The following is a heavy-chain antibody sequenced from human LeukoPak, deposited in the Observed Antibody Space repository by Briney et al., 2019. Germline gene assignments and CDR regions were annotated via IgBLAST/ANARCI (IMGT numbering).Heavy chain of an antibody. Sequence: GGTVRLSCAVSGFTFENHWMMWVRQAPGKGRVGGVNLKQDGSEKSYVDSVKGRLTSCRDIATDCLDLQMNSLRGEDRGVYCCARYLGSGSYSLGGFDPWGQGTLVTVSS. CDR2: LKQDGSEK. CDR1: GFTFENHW. CDR3: ARYLGSGSYSLGGFDP. J-gene: IGHJ5*02. V-gene: IGHV3-7*01. D-gene: IGHD1-26*01.